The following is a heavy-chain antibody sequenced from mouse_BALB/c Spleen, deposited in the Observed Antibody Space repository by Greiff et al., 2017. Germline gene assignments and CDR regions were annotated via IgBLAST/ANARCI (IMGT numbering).Heavy chain of an antibody. J-gene: IGHJ2*01. Sequence: DVKLVESGGGLVKPGGSLKLSCAASGFTFSDYYMYWVRQTPEKRLEWVATISDGGSYTYYPDSVKGRFTISRDNAKNNLYLQMSSLKSEDTAMYYCARDGDYYGSRYGAFDYWGQGTTLTVSS. D-gene: IGHD1-1*01. V-gene: IGHV5-4*02. CDR2: ISDGGSYT. CDR1: GFTFSDYY. CDR3: ARDGDYYGSRYGAFDY.